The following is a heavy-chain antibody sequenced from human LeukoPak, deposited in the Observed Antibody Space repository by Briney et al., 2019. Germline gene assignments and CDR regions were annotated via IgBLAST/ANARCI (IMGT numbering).Heavy chain of an antibody. CDR2: MNPNSGNT. J-gene: IGHJ4*02. CDR3: ARGTTAVAFLDY. D-gene: IGHD6-19*01. Sequence: ASVKVSCKASGYPFTSYDINWVRQATGQGLEWMGWMNPNSGNTGYAQKFQGRVTMTRNTSISTAYMELSSLRSEDTAVYYCARGTTAVAFLDYWGQGTLVTVSS. CDR1: GYPFTSYD. V-gene: IGHV1-8*01.